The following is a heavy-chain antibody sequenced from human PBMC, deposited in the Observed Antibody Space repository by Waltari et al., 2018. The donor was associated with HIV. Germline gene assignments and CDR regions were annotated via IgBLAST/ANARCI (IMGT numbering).Heavy chain of an antibody. V-gene: IGHV3-21*01. CDR2: ISSSSSYI. CDR1: GFTFSSSC. J-gene: IGHJ6*02. CDR3: ARSDTYYYYGMDV. Sequence: EVQLVESGGGLVKPGGSLRLSCAASGFTFSSSCWNWVGSAPGKGLEWVSSISSSSSYIYYADSVKGRFTISRDNAKNSLYLQMNSLRAEDTAVYYCARSDTYYYYGMDVWGQGTTVSVSS.